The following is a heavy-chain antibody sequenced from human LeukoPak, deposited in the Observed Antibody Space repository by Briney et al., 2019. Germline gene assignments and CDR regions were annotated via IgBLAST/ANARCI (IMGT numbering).Heavy chain of an antibody. CDR1: GFTFSGYE. CDR2: ISSSGSTI. CDR3: ARSAGFGIVVVPAAVDY. Sequence: GGSLRLSCAASGFTFSGYEMNWVRQAPGKGLEWVSYISSSGSTIYYADSVKGRFTISRDNAKNSLYLQMNSLRAEDTAVYYCARSAGFGIVVVPAAVDYWGQGTLVTVSS. V-gene: IGHV3-48*03. J-gene: IGHJ4*02. D-gene: IGHD2-2*01.